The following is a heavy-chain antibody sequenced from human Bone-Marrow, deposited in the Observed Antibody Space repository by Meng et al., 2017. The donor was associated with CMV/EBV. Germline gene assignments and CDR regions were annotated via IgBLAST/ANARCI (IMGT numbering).Heavy chain of an antibody. CDR1: GFTFSDYY. Sequence: GESLKISCAASGFTFSDYYMSWIRQAPGKGLEWVSYISSSGSTIYYADSVKGRFTISRDNAKNSLYLQMNSLRAEDTAVYYCARDSQGHLGIGYFDYWGQGTLVTVSS. D-gene: IGHD7-27*01. J-gene: IGHJ4*02. V-gene: IGHV3-11*04. CDR2: ISSSGSTI. CDR3: ARDSQGHLGIGYFDY.